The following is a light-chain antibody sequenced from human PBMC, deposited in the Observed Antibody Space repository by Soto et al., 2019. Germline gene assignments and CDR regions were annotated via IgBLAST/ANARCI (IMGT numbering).Light chain of an antibody. Sequence: QSALTQPASVSGSPGQSITISCTGTSSDVGGYNYVSWYQQHPGKAPKLMIYEVSNRPSGVSNRFSGSKSGNTASLTISGLQAEDEADYYCSSYTSSSTYALFGGGTKLTVL. CDR1: SSDVGGYNY. J-gene: IGLJ2*01. V-gene: IGLV2-14*01. CDR2: EVS. CDR3: SSYTSSSTYAL.